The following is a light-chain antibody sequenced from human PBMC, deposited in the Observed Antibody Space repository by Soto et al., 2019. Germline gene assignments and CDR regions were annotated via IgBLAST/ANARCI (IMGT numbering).Light chain of an antibody. V-gene: IGKV1-17*03. CDR3: QLHTTYPRP. J-gene: IGKJ1*01. CDR1: QDIGYH. Sequence: DIQMTQSPSAMSAAGGDRVTITCRASQDIGYHLGWFQQKPGKAPKRLIYSASSLDSGVPSRFSTTGSGTEFTFTISSLQPDDFATYYCQLHTTYPRPFGQGTKVECK. CDR2: SAS.